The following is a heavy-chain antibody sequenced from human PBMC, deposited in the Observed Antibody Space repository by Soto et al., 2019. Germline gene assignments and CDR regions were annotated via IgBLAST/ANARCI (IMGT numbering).Heavy chain of an antibody. CDR2: ISGSGGST. Sequence: GGSLRLSCAASVFTLSNYAINWVRQAPGKGLEWVSVISGSGGSTNYADSVKGRFTISRDNSKNTLFLQMNSLRVEDTAVYYCAKDQTLDYWGQGTLVTVSS. V-gene: IGHV3-23*01. CDR1: VFTLSNYA. CDR3: AKDQTLDY. J-gene: IGHJ4*02.